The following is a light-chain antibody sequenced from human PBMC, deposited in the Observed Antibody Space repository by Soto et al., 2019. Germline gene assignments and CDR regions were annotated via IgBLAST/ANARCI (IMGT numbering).Light chain of an antibody. Sequence: EIVLTQSPCTLSLSPGDRATLSCRASQTVSSGYLAWYQQKPGQAPRLLIYLASSRAPGIPDRFSGSGSGTDFPLTISRLEPEDFAVYYCQQYGSARTFGQGTKVEI. CDR1: QTVSSGY. CDR3: QQYGSART. J-gene: IGKJ1*01. CDR2: LAS. V-gene: IGKV3-20*01.